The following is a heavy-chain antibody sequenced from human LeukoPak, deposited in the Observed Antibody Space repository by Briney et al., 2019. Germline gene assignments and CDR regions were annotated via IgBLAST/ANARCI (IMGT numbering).Heavy chain of an antibody. CDR3: AKDGYSGYFDY. D-gene: IGHD5-12*01. V-gene: IGHV3-30*18. J-gene: IGHJ4*02. CDR1: GFTLSSYG. Sequence: GGSLRLSCAASGFTLSSYGMHWVRQAPGKGLEWVAVISYDGSNKYYADSVKGRFTISRDNSKNTLYLQMNSLRAEDTAVYYCAKDGYSGYFDYWGQGTLVTVSS. CDR2: ISYDGSNK.